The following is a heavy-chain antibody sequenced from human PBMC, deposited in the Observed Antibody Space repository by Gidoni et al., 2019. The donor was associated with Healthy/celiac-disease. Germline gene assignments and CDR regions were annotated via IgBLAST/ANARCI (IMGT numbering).Heavy chain of an antibody. CDR1: GFTFSSYE. V-gene: IGHV3-48*03. CDR2: ITRSGSTI. CDR3: AVHSGNYYDLIY. J-gene: IGHJ4*02. Sequence: EVQLVESGGDLVQPGGSLRLSCAASGFTFSSYEMNWVRQAPGKGLEWVSYITRSGSTIYYADSVKGRFTISRDNAKNSLYLQMSSLRAEDTAVYYCAVHSGNYYDLIYWGQGTLVTVSS. D-gene: IGHD1-26*01.